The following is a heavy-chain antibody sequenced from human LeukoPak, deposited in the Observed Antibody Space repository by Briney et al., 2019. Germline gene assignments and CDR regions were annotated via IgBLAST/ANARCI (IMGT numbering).Heavy chain of an antibody. CDR3: ARVFRGYDSSGYYLDY. CDR1: GFTVSSNY. CDR2: IYSGGST. J-gene: IGHJ4*02. V-gene: IGHV3-53*01. Sequence: GGSLRLSWAASGFTVSSNYMSWVRQAPGKGLEWVSVIYSGGSTYYADSVKGRFTISRDNSKNTLYLQMNSLRAEDTAVYYCARVFRGYDSSGYYLDYWGQGTLVTVSS. D-gene: IGHD3-22*01.